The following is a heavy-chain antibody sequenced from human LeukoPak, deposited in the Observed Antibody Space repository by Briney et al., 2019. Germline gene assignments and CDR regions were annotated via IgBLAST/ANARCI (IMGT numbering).Heavy chain of an antibody. J-gene: IGHJ4*02. CDR1: GGSISSHY. V-gene: IGHV4-59*08. D-gene: IGHD5-12*01. Sequence: SETLSLTCTVSGGSISSHYWSWIRQPPGKGLEWIGYIYYSGSTNYNPSLKSRVTISVDTSKNQFSLKVNSVTAADTAVYYCARHVGYEYFDYWGQGALVTVSS. CDR2: IYYSGST. CDR3: ARHVGYEYFDY.